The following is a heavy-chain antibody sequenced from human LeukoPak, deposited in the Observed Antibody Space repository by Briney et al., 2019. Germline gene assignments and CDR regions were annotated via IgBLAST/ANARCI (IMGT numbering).Heavy chain of an antibody. CDR3: ARERMFGEYFQH. D-gene: IGHD3-16*01. CDR2: ISYDGSNK. Sequence: PGRSLRLSCAASGFTFSSYAMHWVRQAPGKGLEWVAVISYDGSNKYYADSVKGRFTISRDNSKNTLYLQMNSLRAEDTAVYYCARERMFGEYFQHWGQGTLVTVSS. CDR1: GFTFSSYA. J-gene: IGHJ1*01. V-gene: IGHV3-30-3*01.